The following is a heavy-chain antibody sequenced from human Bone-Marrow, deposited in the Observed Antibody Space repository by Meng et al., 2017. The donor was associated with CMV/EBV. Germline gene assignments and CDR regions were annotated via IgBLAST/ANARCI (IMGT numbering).Heavy chain of an antibody. Sequence: QVQLVQSGAEVKNPGASVKVSCKASGYTFSGNNMHCVLRAPGQGREWMGWINPNSGGTNYAQKFQGRVTMTMDTSISTAYMELSRLRSDDTAVYYCARSWELNWFDPWGQGTLVTVSS. J-gene: IGHJ5*02. V-gene: IGHV1-2*02. CDR2: INPNSGGT. CDR1: GYTFSGNN. D-gene: IGHD1-26*01. CDR3: ARSWELNWFDP.